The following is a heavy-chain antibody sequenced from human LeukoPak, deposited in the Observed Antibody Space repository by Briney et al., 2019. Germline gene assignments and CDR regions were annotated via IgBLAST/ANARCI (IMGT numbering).Heavy chain of an antibody. CDR1: GGSLSSYY. V-gene: IGHV4-59*01. D-gene: IGHD5-18*01. J-gene: IGHJ4*02. CDR2: IYYTGST. CDR3: ARGLSGYSYGYYFDN. Sequence: PSETLSLTCTVSGGSLSSYYWSWIRQPPGKGLEWIGYIYYTGSTNYNPSLKSRVTISVDTSKNQFSLKLSSVTAADTAVYSCARGLSGYSYGYYFDNWGQGTLVTVSS.